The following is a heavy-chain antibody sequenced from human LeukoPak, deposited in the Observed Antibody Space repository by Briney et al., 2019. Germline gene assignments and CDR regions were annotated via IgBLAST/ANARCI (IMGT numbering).Heavy chain of an antibody. CDR2: INHSGST. V-gene: IGHV4-34*01. CDR3: ARRGIVVVPAAMKGFYYYYYMDV. CDR1: GGSFSGYY. Sequence: PSETLSLTCAVYGGSFSGYYWSWIRQPPGKGLEWIGEINHSGSTNYNPSLKSRVTISVDTSKNQFSLKLSSVTAADTAVYYCARRGIVVVPAAMKGFYYYYYMDVWGKGTTVTISS. D-gene: IGHD2-2*01. J-gene: IGHJ6*03.